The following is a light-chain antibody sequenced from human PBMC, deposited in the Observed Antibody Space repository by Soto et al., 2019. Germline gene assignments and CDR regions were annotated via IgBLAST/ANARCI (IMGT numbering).Light chain of an antibody. V-gene: IGLV2-8*01. CDR1: STDFVGYNR. CDR3: SSYGGFNNVL. CDR2: EVS. J-gene: IGLJ2*01. Sequence: QSALTQPPSVSGSPGQSVTISCTGTSTDFVGYNRVSWYQQPPGTAPKLMIYEVSKRPSGVPDRFSGSKSGNTASLTVSGLQTEDEADYYCSSYGGFNNVLFGGGTKLTVL.